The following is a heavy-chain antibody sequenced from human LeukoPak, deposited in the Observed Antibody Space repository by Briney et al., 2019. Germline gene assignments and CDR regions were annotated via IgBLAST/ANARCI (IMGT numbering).Heavy chain of an antibody. CDR2: ITSGGST. Sequence: GGSLRHSCAASGFTVTNNDMNSVRPAPGKGLEWVSVITSGGSTYFADSVKGRFTVSRDNSKNTLSLQMNSLRVEDTAVYYCARDLISGPATHDSWGQGALVTVSS. D-gene: IGHD3-10*01. CDR1: GFTVTNND. V-gene: IGHV3-66*01. CDR3: ARDLISGPATHDS. J-gene: IGHJ4*02.